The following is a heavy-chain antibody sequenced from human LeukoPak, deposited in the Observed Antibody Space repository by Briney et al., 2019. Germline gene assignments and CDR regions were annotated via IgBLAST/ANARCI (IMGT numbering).Heavy chain of an antibody. Sequence: SETLSLTCTVSGGSISSGGYYWSWIRQPPGKGLEWIGYIYHSGSTYYNPSLKSRVTISVDRSKNQFSLKLSSVTAADTAVYYCARDARSTSCYDYWGQGTLVTVSS. V-gene: IGHV4-30-2*01. CDR2: IYHSGST. CDR1: GGSISSGGYY. CDR3: ARDARSTSCYDY. J-gene: IGHJ4*02. D-gene: IGHD2-2*01.